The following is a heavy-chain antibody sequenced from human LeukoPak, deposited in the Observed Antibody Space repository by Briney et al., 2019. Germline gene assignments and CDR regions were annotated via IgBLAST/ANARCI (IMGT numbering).Heavy chain of an antibody. J-gene: IGHJ5*02. V-gene: IGHV4-61*02. CDR2: IYTSGST. CDR1: GGSISSGSYY. CDR3: ARATLARADGMYWFDP. D-gene: IGHD6-13*01. Sequence: SETLSLTCTVSGGSISSGSYYWSWIRQPAGKGLEWIGRIYTSGSTNYNPSLKSRVTISVDTSKNQFSPKLSSVTAADTAVYYCARATLARADGMYWFDPWGQGTLVTVSS.